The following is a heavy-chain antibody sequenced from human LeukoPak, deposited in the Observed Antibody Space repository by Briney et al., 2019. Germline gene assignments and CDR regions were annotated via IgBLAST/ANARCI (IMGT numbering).Heavy chain of an antibody. CDR2: ISGSGGST. CDR3: AKELAVAGTGIPLL. Sequence: GRSLRLSCAASGFTFSSYAMSWVRQAPGKGLEWVSAISGSGGSTYYADSVKGRFTISRDNSKNTLYLQMNSLRAEDTAVYYCAKELAVAGTGIPLLGGQGTLVTVSS. CDR1: GFTFSSYA. J-gene: IGHJ4*02. V-gene: IGHV3-23*01. D-gene: IGHD6-19*01.